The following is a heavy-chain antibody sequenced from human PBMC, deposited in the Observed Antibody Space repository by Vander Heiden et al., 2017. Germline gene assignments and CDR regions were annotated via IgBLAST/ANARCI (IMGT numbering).Heavy chain of an antibody. CDR2: TYYRSNWFN. CDR3: ARASGFSSGYYNY. CDR1: GDSVSSKSAA. Sequence: QVQLQQSGPGLVKPSQTLSLTCAISGDSVSSKSAAWNWVRQSPSRGLEWLGRTYYRSNWFNDYAVSVKSRITINADASKNQFSLQLNSVTPDDTAVYYCARASGFSSGYYNYWGQGTLVTVSS. J-gene: IGHJ4*02. D-gene: IGHD3-22*01. V-gene: IGHV6-1*01.